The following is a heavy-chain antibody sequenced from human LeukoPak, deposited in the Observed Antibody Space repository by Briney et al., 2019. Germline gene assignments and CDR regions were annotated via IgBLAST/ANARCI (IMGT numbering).Heavy chain of an antibody. CDR2: VYYTGST. Sequence: SETLSLTCTVSGGSINSTDSYWGWIRQPPGKGLEWIGTVYYTGSTYDKPSLKSRVTISIHTSNNQFSLKVKSVTAADAALYYCARLRRANCGYGFADKWGQGTLVTVSS. CDR1: GGSINSTDSY. D-gene: IGHD2-21*01. CDR3: ARLRRANCGYGFADK. J-gene: IGHJ4*02. V-gene: IGHV4-39*01.